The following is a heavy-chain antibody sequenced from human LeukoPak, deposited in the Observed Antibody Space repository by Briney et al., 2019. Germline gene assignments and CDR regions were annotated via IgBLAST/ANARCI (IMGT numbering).Heavy chain of an antibody. CDR3: ARGGGHLDC. CDR2: IKQDGSDK. Sequence: PGGSLRLSCVASGFNFDLYAMSWVRQAPGKGLEWVANIKQDGSDKYYLTSVRGRFTISRDNAKNSLFLQMNSLRVEDTAVYYCARGGGHLDCWGQGTLVTVSS. V-gene: IGHV3-7*03. D-gene: IGHD4-23*01. J-gene: IGHJ4*02. CDR1: GFNFDLYA.